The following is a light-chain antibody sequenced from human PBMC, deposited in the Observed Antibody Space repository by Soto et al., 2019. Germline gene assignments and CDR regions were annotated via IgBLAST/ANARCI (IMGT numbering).Light chain of an antibody. CDR3: QTWGTGFWM. Sequence: QLVLTQSPSASASLGASVKLTCTLSSGHSSYAIAWHQQQPEKGPRYLMKLNSDGSHSKGDGIPDRFSGSSSGAERYLTISRLQSEDEADYYCQTWGTGFWMFGGGTKLTVL. J-gene: IGLJ3*02. CDR1: SGHSSYA. CDR2: LNSDGSH. V-gene: IGLV4-69*01.